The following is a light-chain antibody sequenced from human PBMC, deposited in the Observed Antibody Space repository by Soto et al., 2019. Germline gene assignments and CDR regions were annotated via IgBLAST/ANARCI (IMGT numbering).Light chain of an antibody. J-gene: IGKJ2*01. CDR2: GAS. CDR3: QQYHKWPPYT. CDR1: QSVSRN. Sequence: EIVMTQSPANLSVSPGERATLSCRASQSVSRNLAWYQQKPGQGPRLLIYGASTRATSIPARFSGSGSGTEFTLTINSLQSEDFAVYYCQQYHKWPPYTFGQGTKLEIK. V-gene: IGKV3-15*01.